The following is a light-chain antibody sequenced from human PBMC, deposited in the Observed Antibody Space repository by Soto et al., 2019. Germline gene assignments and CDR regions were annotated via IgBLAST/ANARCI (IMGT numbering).Light chain of an antibody. CDR1: QGISSY. Sequence: AIRMTQSPSSFSASTGDRVTITCRASQGISSYLAWYQQKPGKAPKLLIYAASTLQSGVPSRFSGSGSGTDFTLTISCXQSEDFATYYCQQYYSYPFNFGPGTKVDIK. CDR2: AAS. CDR3: QQYYSYPFN. J-gene: IGKJ3*01. V-gene: IGKV1-8*01.